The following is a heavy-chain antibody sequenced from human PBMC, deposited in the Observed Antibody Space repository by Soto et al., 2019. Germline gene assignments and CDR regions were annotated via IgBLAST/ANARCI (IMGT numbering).Heavy chain of an antibody. D-gene: IGHD6-13*01. CDR1: GFTFDDYA. Sequence: DVQLVESGGGLVQPGRSLRLSCAASGFTFDDYAMHWVRQAPGKGLEWVSGISWNSGSIGYADSVKGRFTISRDNAKNSLYLQMNSLRAEDTALYYCAKDTSIAAAGTLGYWGQGTLVTVSS. CDR2: ISWNSGSI. CDR3: AKDTSIAAAGTLGY. J-gene: IGHJ4*02. V-gene: IGHV3-9*01.